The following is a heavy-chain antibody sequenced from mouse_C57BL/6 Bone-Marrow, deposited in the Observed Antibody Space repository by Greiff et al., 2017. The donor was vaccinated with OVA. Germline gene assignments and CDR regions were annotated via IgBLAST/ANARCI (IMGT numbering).Heavy chain of an antibody. CDR1: GYTFTSYG. V-gene: IGHV1-81*01. CDR2: IYPRSGNT. Sequence: VQLQQSGAELARPGASVKLSCKASGYTFTSYGISWVKQRTGQGLEWIGEIYPRSGNTYYNEKLQGKATLTAAQSSSTAYMELRSLSSEDSAVYFCARIGGSSYPWYGDVWGTGTTVTVSS. J-gene: IGHJ1*03. CDR3: ARIGGSSYPWYGDV. D-gene: IGHD1-1*01.